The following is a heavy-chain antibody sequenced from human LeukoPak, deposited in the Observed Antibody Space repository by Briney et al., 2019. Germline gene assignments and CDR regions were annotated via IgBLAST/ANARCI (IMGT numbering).Heavy chain of an antibody. D-gene: IGHD2-15*01. CDR2: ISASGSNI. CDR1: GFTYSSDI. J-gene: IGHJ4*02. V-gene: IGHV3-48*01. CDR3: VVVKGTFFDC. Sequence: PGGSLRLSCAASGFTYSSDIMNWVRQAPGKGLEWVSYISASGSNIYYLDSVKGRFTVSRDNAMNSLFLQMDRPIAEDPAVYYCVVVKGTFFDCYGEGTLVTVSS.